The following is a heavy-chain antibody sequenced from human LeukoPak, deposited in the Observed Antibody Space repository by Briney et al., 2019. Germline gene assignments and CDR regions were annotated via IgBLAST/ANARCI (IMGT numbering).Heavy chain of an antibody. CDR1: GGSFSGYY. CDR3: ARDFLSDFWSGYYRNHWFDP. CDR2: IYYSGST. V-gene: IGHV4-59*01. J-gene: IGHJ5*02. D-gene: IGHD3-3*01. Sequence: SETLSLTCAVYGGSFSGYYWSWIRLPPGKGLEWIGYIYYSGSTNYIPSLKSRVTISIDTSKNQFSLRLSSVTAADTAVYYCARDFLSDFWSGYYRNHWFDPWGQGTLVTVSS.